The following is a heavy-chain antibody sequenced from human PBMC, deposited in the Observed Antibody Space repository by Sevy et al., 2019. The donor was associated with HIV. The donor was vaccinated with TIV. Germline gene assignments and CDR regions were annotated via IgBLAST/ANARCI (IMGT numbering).Heavy chain of an antibody. CDR1: GGSVSGGSYY. CDR2: IYYSGST. J-gene: IGHJ3*02. Sequence: SETLSLTYTVSGGSVSGGSYYWSWIRQPPGKGLEWIGYIYYSGSTNYNPSLKSRVTISLDTSKDHFSLKMTSVTTADTAVYYCARDDPVMNAFDIWGQGTMVTVSS. D-gene: IGHD3-16*01. CDR3: ARDDPVMNAFDI. V-gene: IGHV4-61*03.